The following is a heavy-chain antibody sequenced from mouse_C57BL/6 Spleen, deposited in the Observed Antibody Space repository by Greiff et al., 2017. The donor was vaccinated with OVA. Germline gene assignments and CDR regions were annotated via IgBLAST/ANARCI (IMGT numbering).Heavy chain of an antibody. V-gene: IGHV1-15*01. CDR1: GYTFTDYE. CDR3: TRLEMDY. CDR2: IDPETGGT. Sequence: LVESGAELVRPGASVTLSCKASGYTFTDYEMHWVKQTPVHGLEWIGAIDPETGGTAYNQKFKGKAILTADKSSSTAYMELRSLTSEDSAVYYCTRLEMDYWGQGTSVTVSS. J-gene: IGHJ4*01.